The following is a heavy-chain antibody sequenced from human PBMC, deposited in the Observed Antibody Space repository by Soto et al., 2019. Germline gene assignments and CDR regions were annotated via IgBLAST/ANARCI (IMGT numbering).Heavy chain of an antibody. V-gene: IGHV3-48*01. J-gene: IGHJ3*02. CDR3: AKDRGGSGAFDI. Sequence: EGQLVEFGGGLVKPGGSLRLSCAASGSSFSIYSYNWVRQAPGKGLEWLSYISPAGSSIYYADSVKGRFTISRDSARDSVYLQMNSLRAEDTAVYYCAKDRGGSGAFDIWGQGTMVTVSS. CDR1: GSSFSIYS. D-gene: IGHD3-10*01. CDR2: ISPAGSSI.